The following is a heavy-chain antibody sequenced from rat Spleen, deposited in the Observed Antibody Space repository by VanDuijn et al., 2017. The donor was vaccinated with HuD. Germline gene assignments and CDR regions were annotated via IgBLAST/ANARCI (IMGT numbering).Heavy chain of an antibody. CDR3: ASGIIRGPFDY. V-gene: IGHV5-29*01. D-gene: IGHD4-3*01. Sequence: EVQLVESDGGLVQPGRSLKLSCAASGFTFSDYYMAWVRQAPTKGLEWVATISYDGSSTYYRDSVKGRFTISRDNAQNTLYLQMSKLGSEDTAIYYCASGIIRGPFDYWGQGVMVTVSS. J-gene: IGHJ2*01. CDR2: ISYDGSST. CDR1: GFTFSDYY.